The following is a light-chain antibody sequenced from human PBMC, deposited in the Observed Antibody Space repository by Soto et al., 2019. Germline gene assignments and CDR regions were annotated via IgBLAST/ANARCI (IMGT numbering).Light chain of an antibody. CDR3: QSYDSSLSAVV. CDR2: GNT. Sequence: LTQPPSVSGAPGQRVTISCTGSSSNIGAGYDVHWYQHLPGTAPKLLIYGNTNRPSGVPDRFSGSKSGTSASLAITGLQAEDEADYYCQSYDSSLSAVVFGGGTKLTVL. CDR1: SSNIGAGYD. J-gene: IGLJ2*01. V-gene: IGLV1-40*01.